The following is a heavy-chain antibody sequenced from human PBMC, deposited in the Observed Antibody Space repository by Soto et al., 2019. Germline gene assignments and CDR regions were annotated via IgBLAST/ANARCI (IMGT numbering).Heavy chain of an antibody. CDR3: AIPPPIEVAGPDY. CDR2: IYYSGST. V-gene: IGHV4-39*02. D-gene: IGHD3-22*01. J-gene: IGHJ4*02. Sequence: PSETLSLTCSVSGGSINSSSYFWGWVRQPPGKGLEWIGSIYYSGSTYYNPSLRSRVTISVDTSNNRLSLNLNSVTAADTAVYYCAIPPPIEVAGPDYWGQGILVTVSS. CDR1: GGSINSSSYF.